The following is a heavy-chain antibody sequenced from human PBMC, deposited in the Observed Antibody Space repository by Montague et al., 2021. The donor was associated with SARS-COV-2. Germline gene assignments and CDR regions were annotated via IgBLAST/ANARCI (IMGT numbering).Heavy chain of an antibody. J-gene: IGHJ4*02. CDR1: GDSVSHDF. CDR2: VYYSRSS. V-gene: IGHV4-59*02. D-gene: IGHD1-26*01. CDR3: VRDPAPSGSGTFYDY. Sequence: SETLSLTCTVSGDSVSHDFWTWIRQPPGKGLEWICYVYYSRSSSXNPSLRRRVSIAVDTSKNQFSLRLSTMTAADKTIYYCVRDPAPSGSGTFYDYWGQGTLVAVSS.